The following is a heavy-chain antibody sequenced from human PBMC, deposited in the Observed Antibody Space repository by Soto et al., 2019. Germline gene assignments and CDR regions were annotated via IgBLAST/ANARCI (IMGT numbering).Heavy chain of an antibody. CDR2: IYYSGST. D-gene: IGHD6-13*01. Sequence: SETLSLTCTVSGGSISSSSYYWGWIRQPPGKGLEWIGSIYYSGSTYYNPSLKSRVTISVDTSKNQFSLKLSSVTAADTAVYYCARLGIAAAGSGFDYWGQGTLVTVSS. CDR3: ARLGIAAAGSGFDY. CDR1: GGSISSSSYY. V-gene: IGHV4-39*01. J-gene: IGHJ4*02.